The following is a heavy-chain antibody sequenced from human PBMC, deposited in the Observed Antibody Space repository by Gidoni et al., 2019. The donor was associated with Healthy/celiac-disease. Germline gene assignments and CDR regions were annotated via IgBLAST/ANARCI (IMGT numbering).Heavy chain of an antibody. D-gene: IGHD6-19*01. Sequence: QVQLVQSGAEVKKPGSSVTVSCKASGGTFSSYAISWGRTAPGQGLEWMGGIIPSCGTANYEQKFQGRVTITADESTSTAYMELSSLRSEDTAVYYCARTRVKYSSGWYADWGQGTLVTVSS. V-gene: IGHV1-69*01. CDR1: GGTFSSYA. J-gene: IGHJ4*02. CDR2: IIPSCGTA. CDR3: ARTRVKYSSGWYAD.